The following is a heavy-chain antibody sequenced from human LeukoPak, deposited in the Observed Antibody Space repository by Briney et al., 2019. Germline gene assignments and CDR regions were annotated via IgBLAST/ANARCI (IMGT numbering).Heavy chain of an antibody. CDR2: IYYSGST. CDR1: GFMFSSNW. J-gene: IGHJ3*02. D-gene: IGHD4-23*01. Sequence: PGGSLRLSCAASGFMFSSNWMSWIRQPPGKGLEWIGYIYYSGSTNYNPSLKSRVTISVDTSKNQFSLKLSSVTAADTAVYYCARVRTTIVRFDAFDIWGQGTMVTVSS. CDR3: ARVRTTIVRFDAFDI. V-gene: IGHV4-59*01.